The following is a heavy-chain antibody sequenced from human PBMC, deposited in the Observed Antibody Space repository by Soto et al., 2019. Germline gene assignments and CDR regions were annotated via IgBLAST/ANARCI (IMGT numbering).Heavy chain of an antibody. J-gene: IGHJ5*02. CDR3: ARGGDRYCSGGSCLNWFDP. D-gene: IGHD2-15*01. CDR1: GFTFSSYA. V-gene: IGHV3-30-3*01. CDR2: ISYDGSNK. Sequence: QVQLVESGGGVVQPGRSLRLSCAASGFTFSSYAMHWVRQAPGKGLEWVAVISYDGSNKYYADSVKGRFTISRDNSKNKLYLQMNSLRAEDKAVYYCARGGDRYCSGGSCLNWFDPWGQGTLVTVSS.